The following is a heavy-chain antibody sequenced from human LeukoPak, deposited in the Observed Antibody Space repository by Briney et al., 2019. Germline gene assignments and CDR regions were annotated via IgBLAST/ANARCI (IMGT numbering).Heavy chain of an antibody. CDR2: IKQDGSEK. Sequence: PGGSLRLSCAASGFTFSSYWMSRVRQAPGKGLEWVANIKQDGSEKYYVDSVKGRFTISRDNAKNSLYLQMNSLRAEDTAVYYCARWIQLWQYYFDYWGQGTLVTVSS. CDR3: ARWIQLWQYYFDY. CDR1: GFTFSSYW. J-gene: IGHJ4*02. V-gene: IGHV3-7*01. D-gene: IGHD5-18*01.